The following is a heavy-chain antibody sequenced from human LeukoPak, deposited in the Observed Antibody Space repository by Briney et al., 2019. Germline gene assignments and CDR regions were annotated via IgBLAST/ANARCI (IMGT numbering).Heavy chain of an antibody. D-gene: IGHD3-3*01. V-gene: IGHV4-39*07. CDR1: SGSISTSNYY. Sequence: PSETLSLTCTVSSGSISTSNYYWGWVRQPPGKALEWIGNIFYTGSTYYSPSLKSRVTISVDTSKNQFSLKLSSVTAADTAVYYCARGPATIFGVATPFDYWGQGTLVTVSS. CDR3: ARGPATIFGVATPFDY. J-gene: IGHJ4*02. CDR2: IFYTGST.